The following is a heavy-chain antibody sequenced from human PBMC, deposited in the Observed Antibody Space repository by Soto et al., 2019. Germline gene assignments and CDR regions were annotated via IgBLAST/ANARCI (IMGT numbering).Heavy chain of an antibody. J-gene: IGHJ4*02. CDR3: ATSFRYFDN. CDR1: GFTPTTTP. D-gene: IGHD3-9*01. Sequence: PGGSLRLSCAGSGFTPTTTPLSWVRQPPGKGLEWVTTISGTASRTYYVDSVKGRFFISRDNSKNTVTLQMNNLTVDDTAVYYCATSFRYFDNWGQGXRVTVYS. V-gene: IGHV3-23*01. CDR2: ISGTASRT.